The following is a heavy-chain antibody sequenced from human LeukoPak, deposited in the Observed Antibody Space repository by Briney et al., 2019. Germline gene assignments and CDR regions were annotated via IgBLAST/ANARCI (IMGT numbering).Heavy chain of an antibody. CDR1: GFTFSSYA. CDR2: ISGSGGST. V-gene: IGHV3-23*01. CDR3: AKSVAIYFYYGLDV. D-gene: IGHD3-3*01. Sequence: GGSLRLSRAASGFTFSSYAMSWVRQTPGKGLERVSAISGSGGSTYYADSVKGRFTISRDNSKNTLFLQMNSLRVEDTAPYYCAKSVAIYFYYGLDVWGQGTTVTVSS. J-gene: IGHJ6*02.